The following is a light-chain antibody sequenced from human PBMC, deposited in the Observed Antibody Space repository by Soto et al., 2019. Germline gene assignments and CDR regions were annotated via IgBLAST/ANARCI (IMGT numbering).Light chain of an antibody. CDR1: QSVKSSY. CDR2: GAS. V-gene: IGKV3-20*01. CDR3: QHYGGSPPLI. J-gene: IGKJ4*01. Sequence: EIVLTQSPGTLSLSPGERATLSCWASQSVKSSYLAWYQQKPGQAPTLLIYGASTRAAGVPDRFSGSGSGKYFTLTISRLEPEDFALYYCQHYGGSPPLIFGGGAKVEIK.